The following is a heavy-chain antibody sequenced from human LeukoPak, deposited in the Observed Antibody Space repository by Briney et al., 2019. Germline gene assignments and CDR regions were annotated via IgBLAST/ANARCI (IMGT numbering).Heavy chain of an antibody. J-gene: IGHJ4*02. Sequence: GGSLRLSCIVSGFTFGDYPMSWFRRAPGKGLEWVGFIRSKAYGGATDYAASVKGRFTISRDDSKSIAYLQMNGLKTEDTAVYYCARARGAIGYWGQGTLVTVSS. CDR2: IRSKAYGGAT. CDR1: GFTFGDYP. D-gene: IGHD3-10*01. V-gene: IGHV3-49*03. CDR3: ARARGAIGY.